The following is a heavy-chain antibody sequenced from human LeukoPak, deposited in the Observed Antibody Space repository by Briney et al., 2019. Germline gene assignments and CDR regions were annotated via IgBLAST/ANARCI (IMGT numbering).Heavy chain of an antibody. CDR2: ISNSGSTI. CDR1: GFTFSSYS. Sequence: GGSLRLSCGASGFTFSSYSMNWVCQAPGKGLEWVSYISNSGSTIYYADSVKGRFTISRDNAKNSLYLQMNSLRAEDTAVYYCARRDCDSIKCRGSNWFDPWGQGTLVSVSS. V-gene: IGHV3-48*01. D-gene: IGHD2/OR15-2a*01. CDR3: ARRDCDSIKCRGSNWFDP. J-gene: IGHJ5*02.